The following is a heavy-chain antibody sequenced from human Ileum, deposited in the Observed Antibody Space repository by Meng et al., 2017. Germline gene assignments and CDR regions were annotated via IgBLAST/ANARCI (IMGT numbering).Heavy chain of an antibody. CDR3: AKGQTTSWYYFDY. CDR2: ISDSGGRT. Sequence: GESLKISCAASGFTFSNYPMSWVRQAPGKGLEWVSVISDSGGRTYYTDSVKGRFSSSRDNSKNTLYLQMNSLRAEDTAVYYCAKGQTTSWYYFDYWGQGALVTVSS. V-gene: IGHV3-23*01. D-gene: IGHD2-2*01. J-gene: IGHJ4*02. CDR1: GFTFSNYP.